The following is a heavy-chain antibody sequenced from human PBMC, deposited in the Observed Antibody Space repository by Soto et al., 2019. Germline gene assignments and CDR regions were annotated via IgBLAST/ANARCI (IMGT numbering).Heavy chain of an antibody. CDR2: IIPIFGTA. J-gene: IGHJ6*02. V-gene: IGHV1-69*06. CDR1: GGTFSSYA. Sequence: SVKVSCKASGGTFSSYAISWVRQAPGQGLEWMGGIIPIFGTANYAQKFQGRVTITADKSTSTAYMELSSLRSEDTAVYYCAREPPEGHLLVRGYSGYDYYYGMDVWGQGTTVTVS. CDR3: AREPPEGHLLVRGYSGYDYYYGMDV. D-gene: IGHD5-12*01.